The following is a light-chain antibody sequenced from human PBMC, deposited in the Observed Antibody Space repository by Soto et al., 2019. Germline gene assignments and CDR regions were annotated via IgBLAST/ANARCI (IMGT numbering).Light chain of an antibody. CDR3: QSYDTSLRAWV. V-gene: IGLV1-40*01. J-gene: IGLJ3*02. CDR1: SSNIGAGYD. CDR2: GNS. Sequence: QSVLTQPPSVSGAPGQRVTISCTGGSSNIGAGYDVHWYRQFPGTAPKLLVYGNSNRPSGISVRFSASKSGSSASLAITGLQAEDEADYYCQSYDTSLRAWVFGGGTKLTVL.